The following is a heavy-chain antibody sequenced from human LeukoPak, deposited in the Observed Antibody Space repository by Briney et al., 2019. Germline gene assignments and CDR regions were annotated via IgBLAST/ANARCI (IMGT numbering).Heavy chain of an antibody. CDR2: ISSSGSTI. CDR3: AREDLSGYDFWSGWKNSYYYYYMDV. D-gene: IGHD3-3*01. J-gene: IGHJ6*03. CDR1: GFTVSSNY. V-gene: IGHV3-11*04. Sequence: PGGSLRLSCAASGFTVSSNYMSWVRQAPGKGLEWVSYISSSGSTIYYADSVKGRFTISRDNAKNSLYLQMNSLRAEDTAVYYCAREDLSGYDFWSGWKNSYYYYYMDVWGKGTTVTVSS.